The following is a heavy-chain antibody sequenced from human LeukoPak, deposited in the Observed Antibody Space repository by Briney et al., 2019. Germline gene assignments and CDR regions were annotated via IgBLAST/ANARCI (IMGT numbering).Heavy chain of an antibody. V-gene: IGHV4-59*08. D-gene: IGHD3-22*01. J-gene: IGHJ1*01. CDR3: ARSATMKNKEYFQH. Sequence: PSETLSLTCTVSGGSISSYYWSWIRQPPGKGLECIGYIYYSGSTNYNPSLKSRVTISVDTSKNQFSLKLSSVTAADTAVYYCARSATMKNKEYFQHWGQGTLVTVSS. CDR2: IYYSGST. CDR1: GGSISSYY.